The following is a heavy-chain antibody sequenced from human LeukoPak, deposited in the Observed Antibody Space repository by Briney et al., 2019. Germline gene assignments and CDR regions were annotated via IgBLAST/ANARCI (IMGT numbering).Heavy chain of an antibody. CDR2: IKKDGSER. V-gene: IGHV3-7*01. J-gene: IGHJ4*02. CDR1: GFTFSSYW. Sequence: VGSLRLSCAASGFTFSSYWMSWVRQAPGKGLEWVANIKKDGSERYYVDSVKGRFTISRDNAKNSLYLEMNSLRAEDTAVYYCARVGAQYCSGGSCYIDYWGQGTLVTVSS. D-gene: IGHD2-15*01. CDR3: ARVGAQYCSGGSCYIDY.